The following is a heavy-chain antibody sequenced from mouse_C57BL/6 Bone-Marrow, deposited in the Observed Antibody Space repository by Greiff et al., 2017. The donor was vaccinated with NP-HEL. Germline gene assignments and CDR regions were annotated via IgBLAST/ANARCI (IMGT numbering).Heavy chain of an antibody. D-gene: IGHD2-4*01. CDR2: IRSKSNNYAT. CDR1: GFSFNTYA. J-gene: IGHJ3*01. Sequence: EVKVVESGGGLVQPKGSLKLSCAASGFSFNTYAMNWVRQAPGKGLEWVARIRSKSNNYATYYADSVKDRFTISRDDSESMLYLQMNNLKTEDTAMYYCVRHGSLRPFAYWGQGTLVTVSA. V-gene: IGHV10-1*01. CDR3: VRHGSLRPFAY.